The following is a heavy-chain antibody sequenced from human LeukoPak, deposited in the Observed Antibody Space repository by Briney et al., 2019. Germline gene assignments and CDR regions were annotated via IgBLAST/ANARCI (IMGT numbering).Heavy chain of an antibody. J-gene: IGHJ6*02. D-gene: IGHD4-4*01. CDR1: GYTFTSYG. CDR2: ISAYNGNT. V-gene: IGHV1-18*01. Sequence: VASVKVSCKASGYTFTSYGISWVRQAPGQGLEWMGWISAYNGNTNYAQKLQGRVTMTTDTSTSTAYMELRSLRSDDTAVYYCARGPDYSNYVVEADYGMDVWGQGTTVTVSS. CDR3: ARGPDYSNYVVEADYGMDV.